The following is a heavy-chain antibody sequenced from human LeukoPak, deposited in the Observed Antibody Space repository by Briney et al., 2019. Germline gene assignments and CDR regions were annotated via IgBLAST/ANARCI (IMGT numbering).Heavy chain of an antibody. V-gene: IGHV4-4*07. J-gene: IGHJ4*02. CDR3: AREGGFYRPLDY. CDR2: IYPSGSA. CDR1: GDSISSYY. D-gene: IGHD6-25*01. Sequence: SETLSLTCDVSGDSISSYYWSWIRQPAGKGLEWLGRIYPSGSANYNPSLKSRGTMSVDTSKNQFSLRLSSVTAADTAVYYCAREGGFYRPLDYSGQGTLVTVSS.